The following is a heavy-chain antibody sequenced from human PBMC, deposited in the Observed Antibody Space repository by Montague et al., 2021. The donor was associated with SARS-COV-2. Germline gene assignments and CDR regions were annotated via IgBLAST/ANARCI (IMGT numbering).Heavy chain of an antibody. V-gene: IGHV4-39*01. CDR2: IYYSGSN. D-gene: IGHD3-3*01. CDR3: ARKASRGIKNFGVVTATYAFDY. J-gene: IGHJ4*02. Sequence: SETLSLTCTVSGDSISSSRYCWGWLRQPPGKGLEWIGSIYYSGSNYYHPSLKSRVTISVDTTKNQFSLKLSSVTAADTAVYYCARKASRGIKNFGVVTATYAFDYWGQGTLVTVSS. CDR1: GDSISSSRYC.